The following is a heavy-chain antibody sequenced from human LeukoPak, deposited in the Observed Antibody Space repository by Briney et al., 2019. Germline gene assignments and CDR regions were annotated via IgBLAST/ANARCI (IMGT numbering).Heavy chain of an antibody. CDR2: ISRAGDRT. CDR3: ARGESFAFDV. CDR1: GFIFSSYD. Sequence: GGSLRLSCVGSGFIFSSYDMGWVRQAPGKGLEWVSSISRAGDRTYYEDSVKGRFTISRDDSRNTMYLQMNSLRAEDTAVYYCARGESFAFDVWGQGTMDTVSS. J-gene: IGHJ3*01. V-gene: IGHV3-23*01.